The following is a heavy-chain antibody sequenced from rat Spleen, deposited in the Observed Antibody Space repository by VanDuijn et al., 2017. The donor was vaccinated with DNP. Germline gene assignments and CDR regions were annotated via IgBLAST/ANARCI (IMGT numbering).Heavy chain of an antibody. CDR2: ISYSGST. V-gene: IGHV3-1*01. J-gene: IGHJ2*01. CDR1: GYSITSNY. CDR3: ARQPSCMDY. D-gene: IGHD1-6*01. Sequence: EVQLQESGPGLVKPSQSLSLTCSVTGYSITSNYWGWIRKFPGDKMEWIGHISYSGSTTYNPTLDSRISITRDTSKNQFFLHLNSVTTADTATYYCARQPSCMDYWGQGVMVIVSS.